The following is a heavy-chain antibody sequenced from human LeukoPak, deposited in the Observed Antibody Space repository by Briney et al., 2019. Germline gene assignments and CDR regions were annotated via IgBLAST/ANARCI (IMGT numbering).Heavy chain of an antibody. CDR2: INHSGST. CDR1: GGSFSGYY. CDR3: ARPFYGSGYYYGLNYFDY. J-gene: IGHJ4*02. D-gene: IGHD3-22*01. Sequence: SETLSLTCAVYGGSFSGYYWSWIRQPPGKGLEWIGEINHSGSTNYNPSLKSRVTISVDTSKNQFSLKLSSVTAADTAVYYCARPFYGSGYYYGLNYFDYWGQGTLVTVSS. V-gene: IGHV4-34*01.